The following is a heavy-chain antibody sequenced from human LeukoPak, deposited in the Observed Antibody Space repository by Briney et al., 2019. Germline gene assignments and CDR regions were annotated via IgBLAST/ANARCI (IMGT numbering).Heavy chain of an antibody. CDR2: IYPGDSDT. D-gene: IGHD2-21*02. CDR1: VSSFTSYS. Sequence: PGEPLNISCKGSVSSFTSYSIGWVRQIPGKGLEWMGIIYPGDSDTRYSPSFQGQVTISADKSISTAYLQWSSLKASDTAMYYCARRGGRDQSVYYYYGMDVWGQGTTVTVSS. J-gene: IGHJ6*02. V-gene: IGHV5-51*01. CDR3: ARRGGRDQSVYYYYGMDV.